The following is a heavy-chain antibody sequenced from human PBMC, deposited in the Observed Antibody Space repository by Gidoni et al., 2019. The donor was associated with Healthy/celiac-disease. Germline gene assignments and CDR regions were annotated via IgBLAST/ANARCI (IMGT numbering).Heavy chain of an antibody. J-gene: IGHJ5*02. CDR2: IYHSGST. Sequence: QVQLQESGPGLVTPSGTLSLTCAVSGGSLSSSNWWSWVRQPPGKGLEWSGEIYHSGSTNYNPSLKSRVTISVDKSKNQFSLKLSSVTAADTAVYYCARGHYYGSGSYYNAWGQGTLVTVSS. CDR1: GGSLSSSNW. D-gene: IGHD3-10*01. V-gene: IGHV4-4*02. CDR3: ARGHYYGSGSYYNA.